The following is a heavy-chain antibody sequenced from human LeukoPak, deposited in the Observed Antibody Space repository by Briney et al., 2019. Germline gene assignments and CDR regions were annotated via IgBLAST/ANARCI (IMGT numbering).Heavy chain of an antibody. D-gene: IGHD6-13*01. V-gene: IGHV4-38-2*01. Sequence: PSETLSLTCDVSGYSISSGYYWGWIRQPPGKGLEWIGSMHHSGNTYYNPSLKSRVTISVDMFKNHFSLKLSAVTAADTAVYYCASGSTITWFYLWGQGTLVTVSS. CDR2: MHHSGNT. J-gene: IGHJ5*02. CDR1: GYSISSGYY. CDR3: ASGSTITWFYL.